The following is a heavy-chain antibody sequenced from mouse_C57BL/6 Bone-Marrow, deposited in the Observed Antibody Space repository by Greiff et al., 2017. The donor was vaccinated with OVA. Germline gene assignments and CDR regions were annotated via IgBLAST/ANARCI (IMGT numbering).Heavy chain of an antibody. CDR3: AKGGIYYYGSRHWYFDV. CDR1: GFSFTSYG. CDR2: IWRGGST. V-gene: IGHV2-5*01. J-gene: IGHJ1*03. D-gene: IGHD1-1*01. Sequence: QVQRVESGPGLVQPSQSLSITCTVSGFSFTSYGVHWVRQSPGKGLEWLGVIWRGGSTDYNAAFMSRLSITKDNSKSQVFFKMNSLQADDTAIYYCAKGGIYYYGSRHWYFDVWGTGTTVTVSS.